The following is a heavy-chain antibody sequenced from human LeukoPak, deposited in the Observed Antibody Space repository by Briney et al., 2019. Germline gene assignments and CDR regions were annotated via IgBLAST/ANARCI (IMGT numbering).Heavy chain of an antibody. J-gene: IGHJ4*02. D-gene: IGHD4-17*01. CDR1: GFTFSSHG. V-gene: IGHV3-30*18. CDR2: ISYDGSNK. CDR3: AKDRQQWAVTKCPADY. Sequence: GGSLRLSCAASGFTFSSHGVHWVRQAPGKGLEWVAVISYDGSNKYYADSVKGRFTISRDNSKNRLFLQMNSLRVEDTAVYYCAKDRQQWAVTKCPADYWGQGTLVTVSS.